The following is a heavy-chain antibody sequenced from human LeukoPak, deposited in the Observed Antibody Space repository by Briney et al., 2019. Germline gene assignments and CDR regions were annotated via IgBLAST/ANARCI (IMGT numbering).Heavy chain of an antibody. Sequence: GGSLRLSCAASEFAFSLYAMNRVRQAPGEGPEWVSSISGSGAEIRYADSVKGRFTISRDNSQNTLYLRMNSLRVEDTAIYYCSKDLTTRSIGYFDYWGQGTLVTVSS. CDR2: ISGSGAEI. J-gene: IGHJ4*02. D-gene: IGHD1-1*01. CDR1: EFAFSLYA. CDR3: SKDLTTRSIGYFDY. V-gene: IGHV3-23*01.